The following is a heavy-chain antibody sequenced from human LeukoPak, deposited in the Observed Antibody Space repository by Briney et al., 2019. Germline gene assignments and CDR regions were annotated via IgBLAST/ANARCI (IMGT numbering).Heavy chain of an antibody. V-gene: IGHV1-2*02. CDR3: AKNYYDYVWGGEPYYYYYMDV. J-gene: IGHJ6*03. D-gene: IGHD3-16*01. Sequence: EASVKVSCKASGYTFTGYYMHWVRQAPGQGLEWMGWINPNSGGTNYAQKFQGRVTMTRDTSIRTAYMELSRLRSDDTAVYYCAKNYYDYVWGGEPYYYYYMDVWGKGTTVTVSS. CDR2: INPNSGGT. CDR1: GYTFTGYY.